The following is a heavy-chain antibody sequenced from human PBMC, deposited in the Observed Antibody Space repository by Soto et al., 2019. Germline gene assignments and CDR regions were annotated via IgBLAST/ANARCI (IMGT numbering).Heavy chain of an antibody. V-gene: IGHV4-59*01. CDR2: IYYSGST. CDR3: ARGGTWIQLWGYYYYGMDV. D-gene: IGHD5-18*01. Sequence: SETLSLTCTVSGGSISSYYWSWIRQPPGKGLEWIGYIYYSGSTNYNPSLKSRVTISVDTSKNQFSLKLSSVTAADTAVYYCARGGTWIQLWGYYYYGMDVWGQGTTVTVSS. CDR1: GGSISSYY. J-gene: IGHJ6*02.